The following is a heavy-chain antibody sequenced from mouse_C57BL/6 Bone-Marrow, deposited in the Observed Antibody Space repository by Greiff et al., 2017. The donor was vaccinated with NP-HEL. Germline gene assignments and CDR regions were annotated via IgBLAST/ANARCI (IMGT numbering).Heavy chain of an antibody. V-gene: IGHV1-15*01. J-gene: IGHJ1*03. CDR2: IDPETGGT. Sequence: VKLVESGAELVRPGASVTLSCKASGYTFTDYEMHWVKQTPVHGLEWIGAIDPETGGTAYNQKFKGKAILTADKSSSTAYMELRSLTSEDSAVYYCTRRGLFDVWGTGTTVTVSS. CDR3: TRRGLFDV. CDR1: GYTFTDYE.